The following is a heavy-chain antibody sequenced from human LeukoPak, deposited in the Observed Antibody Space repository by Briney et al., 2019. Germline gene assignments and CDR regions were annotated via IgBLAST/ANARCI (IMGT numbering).Heavy chain of an antibody. D-gene: IGHD4-17*01. V-gene: IGHV4-4*07. CDR3: ARHRTTVTRNYYYGMDV. CDR2: IYTSGST. J-gene: IGHJ6*02. CDR1: GGSISSYY. Sequence: SETLSLTCTVSGGSISSYYWSWIRQPAGKGLEWIGRIYTSGSTYYNPSLKSRVTISVDTSKNQFSLKLSSVTAADTAVYYCARHRTTVTRNYYYGMDVWGQGTTVTVSS.